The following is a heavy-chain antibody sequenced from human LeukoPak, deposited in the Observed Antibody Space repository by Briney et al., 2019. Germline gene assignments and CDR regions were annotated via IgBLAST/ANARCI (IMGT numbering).Heavy chain of an antibody. V-gene: IGHV3-74*01. D-gene: IGHD3-10*01. CDR1: GFTVSSNY. CDR2: IKSDGSST. CDR3: ARESGYHGSGFDP. J-gene: IGHJ5*02. Sequence: QPGGSLRLSCAASGFTVSSNYMSWVRQAPGKGLVWVSRIKSDGSSTSYADSVKGRFTISRDNAKNTLYLQMNSLRADDTAVYYCARESGYHGSGFDPWGQGTLVTVSS.